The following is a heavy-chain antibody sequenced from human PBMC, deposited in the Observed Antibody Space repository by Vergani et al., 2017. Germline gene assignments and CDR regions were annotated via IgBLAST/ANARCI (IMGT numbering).Heavy chain of an antibody. CDR2: IRYDGSNK. CDR3: AKDLDSSVRGYFDY. D-gene: IGHD3-22*01. J-gene: IGHJ4*02. Sequence: QVQLVESGGGVVQPGGSPILSCAASGFTFSSYGTHWVRQVPGKGLEWVAFIRYDGSNKYYADSVKGRFTISRDNSKNTLYLQMNSLRAEDTAVYYCAKDLDSSVRGYFDYWGQGTLVTVSS. CDR1: GFTFSSYG. V-gene: IGHV3-30*02.